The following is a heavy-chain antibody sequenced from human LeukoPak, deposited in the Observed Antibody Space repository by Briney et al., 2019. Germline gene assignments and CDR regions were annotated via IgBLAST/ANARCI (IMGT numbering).Heavy chain of an antibody. CDR1: GGSISTYY. CDR3: ARGIGLFTHFDY. J-gene: IGHJ4*02. Sequence: SETLSLTCTASGGSISTYYWSWIRQPPGKGLEWIGYIYYSGSTSYNPSLKSRVTISVDTSKNQFSLKLSSVTAADTAVYYCARGIGLFTHFDYWGQGTLVTVSS. CDR2: IYYSGST. D-gene: IGHD3/OR15-3a*01. V-gene: IGHV4-59*01.